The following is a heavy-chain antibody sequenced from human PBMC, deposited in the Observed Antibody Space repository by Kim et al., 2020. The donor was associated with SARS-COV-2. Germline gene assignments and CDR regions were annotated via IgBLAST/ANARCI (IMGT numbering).Heavy chain of an antibody. J-gene: IGHJ4*02. CDR2: ISSNGGST. D-gene: IGHD3-22*01. CDR3: VKFSHDLGSSGYHFDY. CDR1: GFTFSSYA. Sequence: GGSLRLSCSASGFTFSSYAMHWVRQAPGKGLEYVSAISSNGGSTYYADSVKGRFTISRDNSKNTLYLQMSSLRAEDTAVYYCVKFSHDLGSSGYHFDYWGQGTLVTVSS. V-gene: IGHV3-64D*09.